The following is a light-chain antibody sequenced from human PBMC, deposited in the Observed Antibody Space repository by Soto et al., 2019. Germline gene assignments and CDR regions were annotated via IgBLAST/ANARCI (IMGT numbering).Light chain of an antibody. CDR1: SSDIGSYRY. Sequence: QSALTLPASVSGSPGQSITISCTGTSSDIGSYRYVSWYQQHPGKAPKILISEVTLRPSGVSNRFSGSKSGNTDSLTISGLQDQDEADYYCSSYTSSITNIVFGRGTQVTVL. CDR2: EVT. V-gene: IGLV2-14*01. J-gene: IGLJ1*01. CDR3: SSYTSSITNIV.